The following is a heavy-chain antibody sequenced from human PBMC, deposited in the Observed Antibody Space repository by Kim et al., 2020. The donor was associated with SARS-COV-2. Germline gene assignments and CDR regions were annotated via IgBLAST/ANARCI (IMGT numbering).Heavy chain of an antibody. CDR3: AREGEGSGWWFDP. D-gene: IGHD3-10*01. Sequence: ASVKVSCKASGYTFTGYYMHWVRQAPGQGLEWMGWINPNSGGTNYAQKFQGRVTMTRDTSISTAYMELSRLRSDDTAVYYCAREGEGSGWWFDPWGQGTLVTVSS. CDR1: GYTFTGYY. J-gene: IGHJ5*02. V-gene: IGHV1-2*02. CDR2: INPNSGGT.